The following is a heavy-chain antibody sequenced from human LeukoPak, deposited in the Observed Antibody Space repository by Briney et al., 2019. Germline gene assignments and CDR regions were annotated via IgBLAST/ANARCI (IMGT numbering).Heavy chain of an antibody. CDR2: IVVGSGNT. CDR3: AAVEGGYETPQGPFDY. CDR1: GFTFTSSA. V-gene: IGHV1-58*02. J-gene: IGHJ4*02. Sequence: SVKVSCKASGFTFTSSATQWVRQARGQRLEWIGWIVVGSGNTNYAQKFQERVTITRDMSTSTAYMELSSLRSEDTAVYYCAAVEGGYETPQGPFDYWGQGTLVTVSS. D-gene: IGHD5-12*01.